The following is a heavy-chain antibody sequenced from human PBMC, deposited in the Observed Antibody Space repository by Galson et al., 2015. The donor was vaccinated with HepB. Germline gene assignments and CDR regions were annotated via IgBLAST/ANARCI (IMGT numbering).Heavy chain of an antibody. CDR3: ARGSRYGENPNGGFNC. D-gene: IGHD4-17*01. Sequence: PALVTPTQTLTLTCTFSGFSLITDGMCVSWLRQPPGKALEWLARIDWDDDKYYRDSLKTRLTISKDTSKNLVVLTMTNMDPVDTATYFCARGSRYGENPNGGFNCWCQGTLVTVS. CDR2: IDWDDDK. V-gene: IGHV2-70*11. J-gene: IGHJ3*01. CDR1: GFSLITDGMC.